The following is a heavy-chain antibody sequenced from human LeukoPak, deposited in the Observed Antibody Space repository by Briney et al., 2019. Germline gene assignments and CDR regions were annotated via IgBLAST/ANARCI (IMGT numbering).Heavy chain of an antibody. Sequence: ASVKVSCKASGYTFTGYYTHWVRQAPGQGLEWMGWINPNSGGTNYAQKFQGRVTMTRDTSISTAYMELSRLRPDDTAVYYCARVSSGRANYYYYMDVWGKGTTATVSS. CDR2: INPNSGGT. CDR3: ARVSSGRANYYYYMDV. CDR1: GYTFTGYY. V-gene: IGHV1-2*02. J-gene: IGHJ6*03. D-gene: IGHD1-26*01.